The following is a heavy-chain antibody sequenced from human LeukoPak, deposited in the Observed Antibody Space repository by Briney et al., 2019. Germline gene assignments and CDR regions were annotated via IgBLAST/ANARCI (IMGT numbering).Heavy chain of an antibody. CDR2: INHSGST. V-gene: IGHV4-34*01. J-gene: IGHJ6*02. CDR1: GGSFSGYY. Sequence: SETLSLTCAVYGGSFSGYYWSWIRQPPGKGLEWIGEINHSGSTNYNPSLKSRVTISVDTSKNQFSLKLSSVTAADTAVYYCARIGEGVPVNMDVWGQGTTVTVSS. D-gene: IGHD2-2*01. CDR3: ARIGEGVPVNMDV.